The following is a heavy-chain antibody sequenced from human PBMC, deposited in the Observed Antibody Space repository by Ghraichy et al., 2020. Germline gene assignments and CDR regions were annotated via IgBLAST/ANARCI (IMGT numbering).Heavy chain of an antibody. Sequence: SQTLSLTCTVSGGSVSSGSYYWSWIRQPPGKGLEWIGYFYYSGSTNYNPSLKSRVTISVDTSKNQFSLKLSSVTAADTAVYYCARFRYSNHIRSDYWGQGTRVTVSS. D-gene: IGHD4-11*01. V-gene: IGHV4-61*01. CDR1: GGSVSSGSYY. CDR3: ARFRYSNHIRSDY. CDR2: FYYSGST. J-gene: IGHJ4*02.